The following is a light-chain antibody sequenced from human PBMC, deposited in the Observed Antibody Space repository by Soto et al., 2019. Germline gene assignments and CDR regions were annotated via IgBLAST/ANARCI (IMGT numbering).Light chain of an antibody. CDR1: SRDVGNYNY. V-gene: IGLV2-14*03. J-gene: IGLJ2*01. Sequence: QSALTQPASVSGSLGQSITISCTGTSRDVGNYNYVSWYQHHTGRAPKLVIYDVNNRPAGISYRFSGSKSDNTASLIIFGLQAEDEADYYCSSYTSSSNLIFGGGTKVTVL. CDR2: DVN. CDR3: SSYTSSSNLI.